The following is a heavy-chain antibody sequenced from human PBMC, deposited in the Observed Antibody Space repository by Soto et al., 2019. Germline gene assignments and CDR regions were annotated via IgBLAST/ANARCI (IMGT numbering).Heavy chain of an antibody. CDR2: IIPISDTA. CDR1: GGTFSSET. CDR3: ATSVPAPIKLFPRLGWFDP. V-gene: IGHV1-69*01. Sequence: QVQLVQSGAEVKKPGSSVKVSCKASGGTFSSETITWVRQAPGQGLEWMGGIIPISDTANYAQNFRGRVTITADESTSTVYLELSSLRSEDTAVYYCATSVPAPIKLFPRLGWFDPWGQGTLVTVSS. J-gene: IGHJ5*02. D-gene: IGHD2-2*02.